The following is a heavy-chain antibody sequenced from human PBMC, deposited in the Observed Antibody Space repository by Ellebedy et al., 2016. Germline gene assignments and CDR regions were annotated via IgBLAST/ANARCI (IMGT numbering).Heavy chain of an antibody. Sequence: GGSLRLSCAASGFSFSDYYMSWIRQAPGKGPEWVSYISSRSSYADYADSVQGRFTISRDNAENSLYLQMNSLRVEDTAVYYCARENSGGNTGWDYWGQGTLVTVSS. CDR1: GFSFSDYY. CDR3: ARENSGGNTGWDY. J-gene: IGHJ4*02. V-gene: IGHV3-11*06. CDR2: ISSRSSYA. D-gene: IGHD4-23*01.